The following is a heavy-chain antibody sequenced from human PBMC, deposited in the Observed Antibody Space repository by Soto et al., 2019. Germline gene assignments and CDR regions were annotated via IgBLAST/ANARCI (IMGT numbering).Heavy chain of an antibody. J-gene: IGHJ4*02. Sequence: GGSLRLSCAASGLTFSYVWLNWVRQAPGKGLEWVGRIKSKANGGTTDYAAPVKGRFTLSRDDSKNMLYLQMNSLQVDDTAVYYCTSLAADYWGQGTLVTVSS. CDR1: GLTFSYVW. V-gene: IGHV3-15*01. CDR3: TSLAADY. CDR2: IKSKANGGTT.